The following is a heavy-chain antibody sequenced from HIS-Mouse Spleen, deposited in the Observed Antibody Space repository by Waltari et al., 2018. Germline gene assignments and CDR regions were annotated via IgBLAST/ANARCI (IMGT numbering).Heavy chain of an antibody. D-gene: IGHD5-12*01. J-gene: IGHJ3*02. Sequence: QVQLVESGGGVVQPGRSLRLSCAASGFTFSSYAMHWVRQAPGKGLEWVAVISYDGSNKYYADSVKGRFTISRDNSKNTLYLQMNSLRAEDTAVYYCARDRGGYQMRPFDAFDIWGQGTMVTVSS. CDR3: ARDRGGYQMRPFDAFDI. CDR2: ISYDGSNK. CDR1: GFTFSSYA. V-gene: IGHV3-30-3*01.